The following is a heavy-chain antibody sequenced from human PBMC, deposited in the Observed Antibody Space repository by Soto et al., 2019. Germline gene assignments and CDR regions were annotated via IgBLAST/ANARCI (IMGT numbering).Heavy chain of an antibody. CDR1: GFTFSSYG. J-gene: IGHJ6*03. CDR2: ISYDGSNK. D-gene: IGHD2-15*01. V-gene: IGHV3-30*18. CDR3: AKDKDCSGGSCYSKAYYYYYYMEV. Sequence: QVQLVESGGGVVQPGRSLRLSCAASGFTFSSYGMHWVRQAPGKGLEWVAVISYDGSNKYYADSVKGRFTISRDNSKITLYLQMNSLRAEDTAVYYCAKDKDCSGGSCYSKAYYYYYYMEVWGKGTTVTDSS.